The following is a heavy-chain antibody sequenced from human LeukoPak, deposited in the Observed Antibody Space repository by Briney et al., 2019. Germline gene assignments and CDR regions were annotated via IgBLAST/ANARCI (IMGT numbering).Heavy chain of an antibody. CDR3: ARDRDRFTVVYAFDI. Sequence: GASVKVSCKASGGTFSSYAISWVRQAPGQGLEWMGGIIPIFGTANYAQKFQGRVTITTDESTSTAYMELSSLRSEDTAVYYCARDRDRFTVVYAFDIWGQGTMVTVSS. CDR2: IIPIFGTA. D-gene: IGHD4-23*01. V-gene: IGHV1-69*05. J-gene: IGHJ3*02. CDR1: GGTFSSYA.